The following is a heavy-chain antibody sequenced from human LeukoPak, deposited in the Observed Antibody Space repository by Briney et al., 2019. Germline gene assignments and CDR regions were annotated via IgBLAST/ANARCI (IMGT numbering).Heavy chain of an antibody. D-gene: IGHD4-17*01. CDR2: IRSDGSSK. V-gene: IGHV3-30*02. Sequence: GGSLRLSCTASGFTFSSFGLHWVRQAPGKGLEWVALIRSDGSSKNYADSVKGRFTISRDTSKNTVHLQMNNLRAEDTAVYYCAKWSGDYPSYYLDYWGQGTLVTVSS. J-gene: IGHJ4*02. CDR1: GFTFSSFG. CDR3: AKWSGDYPSYYLDY.